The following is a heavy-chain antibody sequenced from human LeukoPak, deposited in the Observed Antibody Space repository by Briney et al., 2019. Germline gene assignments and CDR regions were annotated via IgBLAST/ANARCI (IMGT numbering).Heavy chain of an antibody. CDR3: AKETPEDYGDPAFGY. CDR1: GYTFTSYY. CDR2: INPSGGST. D-gene: IGHD4-17*01. Sequence: GASVKVSCKASGYTFTSYYMHWVRQAPGQGLEWMGIINPSGGSTSYAQKFQGRVTMTRDTSTSTVYMELSSLRSEDTAVYYCAKETPEDYGDPAFGYWGQGTLVTVSS. J-gene: IGHJ4*02. V-gene: IGHV1-46*01.